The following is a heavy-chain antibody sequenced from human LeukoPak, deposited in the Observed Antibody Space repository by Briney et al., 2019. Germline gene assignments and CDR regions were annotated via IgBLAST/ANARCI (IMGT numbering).Heavy chain of an antibody. J-gene: IGHJ6*03. CDR2: IYYAGDT. D-gene: IGHD1-7*01. CDR3: ARASKLPPSGYYYMDV. V-gene: IGHV4-39*07. CDR1: GGSVSSSSYY. Sequence: SETLSLTCTVSGGSVSSSSYYWGWIRQAPGKGLECIGTIYYAGDTNYNPSLKSRVTISVDTSKNQFSLKLSSVTAADTAVYYCARASKLPPSGYYYMDVWGKGTTVTVSS.